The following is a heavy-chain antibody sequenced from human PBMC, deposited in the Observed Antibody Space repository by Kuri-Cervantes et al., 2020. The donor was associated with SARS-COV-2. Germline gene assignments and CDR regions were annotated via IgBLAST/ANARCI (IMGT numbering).Heavy chain of an antibody. CDR2: ISSSGSTI. CDR3: AKDYCSSTSCSGFDAFDI. Sequence: GESLKISCAASGFTFSDYYMSWIRQAPGKGLEWVSYISSSGSTIYYADSVKGRFTISGDNAKNSLYLQMNSLRAEDTAVYYCAKDYCSSTSCSGFDAFDIWGQGTMVTVSS. CDR1: GFTFSDYY. V-gene: IGHV3-11*01. J-gene: IGHJ3*02. D-gene: IGHD2-2*01.